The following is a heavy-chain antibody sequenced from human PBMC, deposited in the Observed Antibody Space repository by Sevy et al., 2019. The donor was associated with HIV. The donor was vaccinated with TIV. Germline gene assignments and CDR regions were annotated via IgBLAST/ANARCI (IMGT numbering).Heavy chain of an antibody. J-gene: IGHJ4*02. D-gene: IGHD1-7*01. CDR3: ARVGITGTTGIDY. V-gene: IGHV3-33*01. Sequence: GSLRLSCAASGFTFSSYGMPWVRQAPGKGLEWVEVIWYDGSNKYYADSVKGRFTISRDNSKNTLYLQMNSLRAEDTAVYYCARVGITGTTGIDYWGQGTLVTVSS. CDR2: IWYDGSNK. CDR1: GFTFSSYG.